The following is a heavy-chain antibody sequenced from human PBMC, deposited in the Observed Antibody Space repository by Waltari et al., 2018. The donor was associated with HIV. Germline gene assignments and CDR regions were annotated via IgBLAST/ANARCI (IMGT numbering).Heavy chain of an antibody. CDR3: ARRHATEGVLDL. CDR1: GFTFSNFW. CDR2: LNGEGTTD. V-gene: IGHV3-74*01. D-gene: IGHD3-10*01. J-gene: IGHJ2*01. Sequence: EVQLLESGGGLVQPGGSLRLSCAASGFTFSNFWMHWVRQVPGKGPVWISRLNGEGTTDLYAYSVKGRFTISRDNTRDALYLQMNSLRAEDTAVYYCARRHATEGVLDLWGRGTLVTVSS.